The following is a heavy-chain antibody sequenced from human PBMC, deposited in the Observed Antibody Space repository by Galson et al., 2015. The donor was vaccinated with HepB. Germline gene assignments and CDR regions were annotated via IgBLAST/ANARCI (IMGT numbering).Heavy chain of an antibody. V-gene: IGHV1-18*01. D-gene: IGHD5-12*01. CDR3: ARHSSGDIVPTMTGYYYYMDV. CDR1: GGTFSSYA. Sequence: SVKVSCKASGGTFSSYAISWVRQAPGQGLEWMGWISTYNGNTNYAQKLQGRVTMTTDTSTSTAYMELRSLRSDDTAVYYCARHSSGDIVPTMTGYYYYMDVWGKGTTVTVSS. CDR2: ISTYNGNT. J-gene: IGHJ6*03.